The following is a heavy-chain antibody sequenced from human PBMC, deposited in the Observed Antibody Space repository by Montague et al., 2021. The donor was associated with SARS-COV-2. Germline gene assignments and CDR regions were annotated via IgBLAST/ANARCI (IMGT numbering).Heavy chain of an antibody. V-gene: IGHV2-70*01. D-gene: IGHD2/OR15-2a*01. J-gene: IGHJ4*02. CDR3: ARNRLSVFDF. Sequence: PALVKPTQTLTLTCSFSGFSFTTPGVSVGWIRQPPGRALEWLALIDWTHDQYYSRSLGTRLTISPGTSKSQVVLTLTNVYTVDTATYYCARNRLSVFDFWGQGTLVTVSS. CDR2: IDWTHDQ. CDR1: GFSFTTPGVS.